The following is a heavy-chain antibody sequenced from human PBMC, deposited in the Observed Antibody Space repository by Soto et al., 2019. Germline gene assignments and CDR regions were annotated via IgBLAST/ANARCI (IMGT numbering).Heavy chain of an antibody. D-gene: IGHD3-16*02. CDR3: ARENTFGGVIVKDYFDY. J-gene: IGHJ4*02. V-gene: IGHV1-69*01. CDR2: IIPIFGTA. CDR1: GGTFSSYA. Sequence: QVQLVQSGAEVKKPGSSVKVSCKASGGTFSSYAISWVRQAPGQGLEWMGGIIPIFGTANYAQKFQGRVTITADESASTAYMELSSLRSEDTAVYYCARENTFGGVIVKDYFDYWGQGTLVTVSS.